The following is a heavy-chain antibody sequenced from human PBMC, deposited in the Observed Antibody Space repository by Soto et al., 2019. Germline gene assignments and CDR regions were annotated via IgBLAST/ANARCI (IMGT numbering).Heavy chain of an antibody. V-gene: IGHV3-23*01. D-gene: IGHD6-13*01. CDR1: GFTFSDYA. CDR3: AKELPGIGAFDM. CDR2: ISGRGGNT. J-gene: IGHJ3*02. Sequence: EVQLLESGGGLVQPGGSLRLSCAASGFTFSDYAMSWVRQSPGKRLQWVSAISGRGGNTYYLDSVKGLFIISRDNSKNALLVPMTSLRAEDTSVDYCAKELPGIGAFDMWGAGTMGYVAS.